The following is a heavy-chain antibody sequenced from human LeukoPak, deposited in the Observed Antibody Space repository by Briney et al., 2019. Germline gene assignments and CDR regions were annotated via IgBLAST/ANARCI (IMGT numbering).Heavy chain of an antibody. J-gene: IGHJ4*02. CDR1: GGSISSYY. D-gene: IGHD4-17*01. V-gene: IGHV4-59*01. Sequence: SETLSLTCTVSGGSISSYYWSWIRQPPGKGLEWIGYISYSGSTNYNPSLKSRVTMSVDTSKNHLSLNLSSVTAADTAVYYCALLTTVTSYYFDYWGQGTLVTVSS. CDR3: ALLTTVTSYYFDY. CDR2: ISYSGST.